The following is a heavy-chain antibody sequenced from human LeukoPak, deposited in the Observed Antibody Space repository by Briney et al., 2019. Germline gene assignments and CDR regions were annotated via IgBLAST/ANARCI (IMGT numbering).Heavy chain of an antibody. J-gene: IGHJ4*02. CDR2: ISYDGSNK. D-gene: IGHD5-24*01. V-gene: IGHV3-30-3*01. CDR1: GFTFSSYA. CDR3: ARDMATMEIDY. Sequence: GGSLRLSCAASGFTFSSYAMHWVRQAPGKGLEWVAVISYDGSNKYYADSVKGRFTISRDNSKNTLYLHMNSLRAEDTAAYYCARDMATMEIDYWGQGTLVAVSS.